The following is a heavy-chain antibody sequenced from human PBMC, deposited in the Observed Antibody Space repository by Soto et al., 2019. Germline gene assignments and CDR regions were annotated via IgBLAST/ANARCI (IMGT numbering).Heavy chain of an antibody. CDR2: INPRGGST. CDR1: GYTFSSYY. J-gene: IGHJ5*02. CDR3: ARGNTYGSGNYAKIDT. D-gene: IGHD3-10*01. V-gene: IGHV1-46*01. Sequence: ASVKVSCKTSGYTFSSYYLHWVRQAPGQGLEWMGIINPRGGSTSYAQKFQGRVTMTRDTSTRTVYMELSSLRSEDTAVYYCARGNTYGSGNYAKIDTWGQGTLVTVSS.